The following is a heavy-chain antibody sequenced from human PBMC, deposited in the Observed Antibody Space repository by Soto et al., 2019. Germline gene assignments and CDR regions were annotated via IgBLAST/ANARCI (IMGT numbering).Heavy chain of an antibody. D-gene: IGHD7-27*01. CDR2: IVPLFRTT. Sequence: QVQLVQSGAEAKKPGSSVKVSCKTSGGTFSSYAISWVRQAPGQGLEWMGGIVPLFRTTNYAQKFQGRVTITADTSTYTVYMELSGLRSGDTAVYYCARDPKTSGGQHWAFNYFDSWGQGTLVTVSS. CDR1: GGTFSSYA. CDR3: ARDPKTSGGQHWAFNYFDS. V-gene: IGHV1-69*06. J-gene: IGHJ4*02.